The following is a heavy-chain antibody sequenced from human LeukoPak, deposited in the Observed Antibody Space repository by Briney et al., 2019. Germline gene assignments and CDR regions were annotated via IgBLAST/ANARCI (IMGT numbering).Heavy chain of an antibody. V-gene: IGHV3-21*01. D-gene: IGHD6-13*01. CDR3: ASLPGAAGTFYGMDV. CDR2: ISGSSSYI. CDR1: GFTFSSYS. J-gene: IGHJ6*02. Sequence: GGSLRLSCAASGFTFSSYSMNWVRQAPGKGLEWVSSISGSSSYIYYADSVKGRFTISRDNAKNSLYLQMNSLRAEDTAVYYCASLPGAAGTFYGMDVWGQGTTVTVSS.